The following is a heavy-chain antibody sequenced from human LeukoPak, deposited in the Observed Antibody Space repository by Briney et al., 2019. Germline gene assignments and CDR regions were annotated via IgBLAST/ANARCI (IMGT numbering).Heavy chain of an antibody. J-gene: IGHJ4*02. V-gene: IGHV4-61*01. D-gene: IGHD6-13*01. CDR1: GGSVSSGSYY. Sequence: SETLSLTCTVSGGSVSSGSYYWSWIRQPPGKGLEWIGCIYYSGDTNYNPSLKSRVTISIDTSKNQFSLNLSSVTAADTAVYYCARHFPYSPPGNWGQGTLVTVFS. CDR3: ARHFPYSPPGN. CDR2: IYYSGDT.